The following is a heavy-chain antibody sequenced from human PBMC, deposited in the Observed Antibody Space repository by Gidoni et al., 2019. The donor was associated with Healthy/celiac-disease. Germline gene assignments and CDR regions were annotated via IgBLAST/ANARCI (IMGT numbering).Heavy chain of an antibody. CDR1: VDHCSTYA. D-gene: IGHD2-15*01. CDR2: IIPILGIA. Sequence: VQRVQSGAGVEKPGSSVKVACQASVDHCSTYAIGWLRQAPGQGLEWMGRIIPILGIANYAQKFQGRVTMTAAKSTRTAYMELSSLRSADTAVYYCARGNCSGGSRHDYYYGMDVWGQGPTVTVSS. CDR3: ARGNCSGGSRHDYYYGMDV. J-gene: IGHJ6*02. V-gene: IGHV1-69*09.